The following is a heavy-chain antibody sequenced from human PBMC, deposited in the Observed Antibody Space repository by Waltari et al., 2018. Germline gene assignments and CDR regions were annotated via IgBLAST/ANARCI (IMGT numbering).Heavy chain of an antibody. V-gene: IGHV4-59*01. CDR2: IYYSGST. D-gene: IGHD4-17*01. J-gene: IGHJ6*02. CDR1: GGSISSYY. Sequence: QVQLQESGPGLVKPSETLSLTCTVSGGSISSYYWRWIRQPPGKGLEWIGYIYYSGSTNYNPPLKSRVTISVDTSKNQFSLKLSSVTAADTAVYYCARARGLRLFPSYGMDVWGQGTTVTVSS. CDR3: ARARGLRLFPSYGMDV.